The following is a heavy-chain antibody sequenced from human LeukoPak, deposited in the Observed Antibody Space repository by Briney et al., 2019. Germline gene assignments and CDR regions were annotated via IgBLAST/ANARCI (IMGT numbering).Heavy chain of an antibody. V-gene: IGHV3-33*01. Sequence: LPGKSLRLSCAASGSIFSSYGMHWVRKAPGKGLEWVAVIWYDGSKKYYADSVKGRFTISRDNSKSTLYLQMNSLRAEDTAMYYCARDSFGSYYDFWSGSTYWGQGTLVTVSS. CDR2: IWYDGSKK. CDR3: ARDSFGSYYDFWSGSTY. J-gene: IGHJ4*02. D-gene: IGHD3-3*01. CDR1: GSIFSSYG.